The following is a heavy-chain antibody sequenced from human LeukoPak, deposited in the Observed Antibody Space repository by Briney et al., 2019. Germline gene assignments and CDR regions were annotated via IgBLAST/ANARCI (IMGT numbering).Heavy chain of an antibody. D-gene: IGHD2-21*02. V-gene: IGHV4-38-2*01. J-gene: IGHJ4*02. CDR3: ATNVTYSFDN. CDR1: AYSISSGYY. CDR2: IHHGGST. Sequence: SETLSLTCAVSAYSISSGYYWGWIRQPPGKGLEWIGSIHHGGSTYYSPSLKSRITISIDRSKNQFSLKLNSVTAADSAVYYCATNVTYSFDNWGQGTLVTVSS.